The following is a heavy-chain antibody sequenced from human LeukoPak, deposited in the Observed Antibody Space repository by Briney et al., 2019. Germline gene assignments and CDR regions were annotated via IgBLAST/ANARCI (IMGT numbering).Heavy chain of an antibody. V-gene: IGHV3-23*01. CDR1: GFTFSIFA. CDR3: AKSPVPVARGDWFDP. D-gene: IGHD2-2*01. Sequence: GGSLRLSCAASGFTFSIFAMSWVRHSREKGLECLSSIRCSGCSTYYADSVKGRFTISRDNSKNRLYLQMNSLRAEDTAVYYCAKSPVPVARGDWFDPWGQRTLVTVSS. J-gene: IGHJ5*02. CDR2: IRCSGCST.